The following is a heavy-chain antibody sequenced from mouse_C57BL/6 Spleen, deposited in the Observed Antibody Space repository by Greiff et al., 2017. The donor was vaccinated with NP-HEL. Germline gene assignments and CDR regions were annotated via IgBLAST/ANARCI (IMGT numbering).Heavy chain of an antibody. CDR2: IRLKSDNYAT. CDR3: TGIYDGYYLFAY. CDR1: GFTFSNYW. D-gene: IGHD2-3*01. V-gene: IGHV6-3*01. J-gene: IGHJ3*01. Sequence: EVKVEESGGGLVQPGGSMKLSCVASGFTFSNYWMNWVRQSPEKGLEWVAQIRLKSDNYATHYAESVKGRFTISRDDSKSSVYLQMNNLRAEDTGIYYCTGIYDGYYLFAYWGQGTLVTVSA.